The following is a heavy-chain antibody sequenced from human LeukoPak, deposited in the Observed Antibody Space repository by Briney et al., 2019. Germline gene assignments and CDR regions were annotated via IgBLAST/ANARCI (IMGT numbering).Heavy chain of an antibody. J-gene: IGHJ3*02. Sequence: ASVKVSCKASGYTFTSYGISWVRQAPGQGLEWMGWISAYNGNTNYAQKLQGRVTMTTDTSTSTAYMELRSLRSDDTAVYYCARDNRRSVNNHDAFDIWGQGTMVTVSS. CDR3: ARDNRRSVNNHDAFDI. CDR2: ISAYNGNT. CDR1: GYTFTSYG. D-gene: IGHD1-14*01. V-gene: IGHV1-18*01.